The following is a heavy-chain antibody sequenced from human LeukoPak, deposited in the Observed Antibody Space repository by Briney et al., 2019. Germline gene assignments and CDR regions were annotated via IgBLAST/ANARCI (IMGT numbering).Heavy chain of an antibody. CDR1: GFTFSSYG. V-gene: IGHV3-23*01. CDR2: ISGSGGST. J-gene: IGHJ4*02. Sequence: GGSLRLSCAASGFTFSSYGMHWVRQAPGKGLEWVSAISGSGGSTYYADSVKGRFTISRDNSKNTLYLQMNSLRAEDTAVYYCAKSIAVAGNDYWGQGTLVTVSS. CDR3: AKSIAVAGNDY. D-gene: IGHD6-19*01.